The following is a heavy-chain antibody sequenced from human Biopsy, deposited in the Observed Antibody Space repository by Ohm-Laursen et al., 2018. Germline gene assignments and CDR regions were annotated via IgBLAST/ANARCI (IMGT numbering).Heavy chain of an antibody. CDR2: IYTGGTT. CDR3: AKDHCSGGTCYSDGPVFDF. Sequence: SLRLSCAASGSTVSNKYMSWVRQAPGKGLEWVSVIYTGGTTHYADSVRGRFTISRDNSKNTLYLQMNSLRAEDTAVYYCAKDHCSGGTCYSDGPVFDFWGQGTLVTVSS. CDR1: GSTVSNKY. D-gene: IGHD2-15*01. V-gene: IGHV3-53*01. J-gene: IGHJ4*02.